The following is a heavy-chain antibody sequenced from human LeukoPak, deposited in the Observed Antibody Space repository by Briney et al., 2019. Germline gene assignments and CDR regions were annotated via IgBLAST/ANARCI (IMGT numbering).Heavy chain of an antibody. CDR2: INHSGST. D-gene: IGHD2-2*02. V-gene: IGHV4-34*01. Sequence: SSETLSLTCAVYGGSFSGYYWSWIRQPPGKGLEWIGEINHSGSTNHNPSLKSRVTISVDTSKNQFSLKLSSVTAADTAVYYCARVRNPYCSSTSCYMGWFDPWGQGTLVTVSS. J-gene: IGHJ5*02. CDR1: GGSFSGYY. CDR3: ARVRNPYCSSTSCYMGWFDP.